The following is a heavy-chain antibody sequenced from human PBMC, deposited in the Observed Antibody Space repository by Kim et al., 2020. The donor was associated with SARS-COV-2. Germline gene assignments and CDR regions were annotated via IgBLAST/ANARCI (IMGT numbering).Heavy chain of an antibody. CDR1: GFTFSSRW. CDR2: IKSDGGDI. J-gene: IGHJ4*02. V-gene: IGHV3-74*01. CDR3: ASDPDYGGYSRKDY. D-gene: IGHD4-17*01. Sequence: GGSLRLSCAASGFTFSSRWMHWVRQGPGKGLVWVSRIKSDGGDIIYADSVKGRFTISRDNAKNTLYLQMNGLRAEDTGVYYCASDPDYGGYSRKDYWGQGTLVTVSS.